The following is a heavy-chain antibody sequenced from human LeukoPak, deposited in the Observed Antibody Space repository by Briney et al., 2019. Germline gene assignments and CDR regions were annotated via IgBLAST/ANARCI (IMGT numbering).Heavy chain of an antibody. D-gene: IGHD6-19*01. CDR1: GYTFTNYD. CDR3: ASMHRQWLLGQFSSDAFDI. CDR2: MNANSGNT. V-gene: IGHV1-8*02. Sequence: ASVKVSCKASGYTFTNYDFNWVGQAPGQGLEWMGWMNANSGNTGYAQKFQGRVTMTSNTSISTAYMELSSLRSEDTAVYYCASMHRQWLLGQFSSDAFDIWGQGTKVTVSS. J-gene: IGHJ3*02.